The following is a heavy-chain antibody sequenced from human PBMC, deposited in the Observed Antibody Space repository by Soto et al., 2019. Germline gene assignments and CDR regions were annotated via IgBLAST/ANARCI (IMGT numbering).Heavy chain of an antibody. Sequence: EVQLVESGGGLVKPGGSLRLSCAASGFTFSSYSMNWVRQAPGKGLEWVSSISSSSSYIYYADSVKGRFTISRDNAKNSLYLQMNSLRAEDTAVYYCARDRTSGGFGAFGYWGQGTLVTVSS. J-gene: IGHJ4*02. CDR1: GFTFSSYS. CDR2: ISSSSSYI. V-gene: IGHV3-21*01. D-gene: IGHD3-10*01. CDR3: ARDRTSGGFGAFGY.